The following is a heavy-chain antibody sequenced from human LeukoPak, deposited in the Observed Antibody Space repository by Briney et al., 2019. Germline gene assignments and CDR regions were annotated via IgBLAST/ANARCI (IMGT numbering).Heavy chain of an antibody. Sequence: GGSLRLSCAASGFTFSSYSMKWVRQAPGKGLEWVSYISSSSSIIYYADSVKGRFAVSRDNAKNSLYLQMNSLRAEDTALYYCAGDQEPDIVVVPAAPFDYWGQGTLVTVSS. CDR3: AGDQEPDIVVVPAAPFDY. J-gene: IGHJ4*02. D-gene: IGHD2-2*01. V-gene: IGHV3-48*01. CDR2: ISSSSSII. CDR1: GFTFSSYS.